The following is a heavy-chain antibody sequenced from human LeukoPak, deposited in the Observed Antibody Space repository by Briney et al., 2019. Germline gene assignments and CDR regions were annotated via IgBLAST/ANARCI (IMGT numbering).Heavy chain of an antibody. CDR3: ARGRGDFRYFDY. CDR2: INHSGST. D-gene: IGHD3-16*01. V-gene: IGHV4-34*01. J-gene: IGHJ4*02. Sequence: SETLSLTCAVYGGSFSGYYWSWIRQPPGKGLEWIGEINHSGSTNYNPSLKSRVTISVDTSKNQFSLKLSSVTAADTAVYYCARGRGDFRYFDYWGQGTLVTVSS. CDR1: GGSFSGYY.